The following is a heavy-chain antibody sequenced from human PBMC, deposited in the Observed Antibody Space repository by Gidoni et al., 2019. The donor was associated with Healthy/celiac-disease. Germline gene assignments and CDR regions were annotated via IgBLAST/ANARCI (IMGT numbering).Heavy chain of an antibody. V-gene: IGHV1-2*04. D-gene: IGHD3-22*01. CDR2: INPNSGGT. J-gene: IGHJ3*02. Sequence: QVQLVQSGAEVKKPGASVKVSCKASGYTFTGYYMHWVRQAPGQGLEWMGWINPNSGGTNYAQKFQGWVTMTRDTSISTAYMELSRLRSDDTAVYYCARERYYYDSSEGPDAFDIWGQGTMVTVSS. CDR1: GYTFTGYY. CDR3: ARERYYYDSSEGPDAFDI.